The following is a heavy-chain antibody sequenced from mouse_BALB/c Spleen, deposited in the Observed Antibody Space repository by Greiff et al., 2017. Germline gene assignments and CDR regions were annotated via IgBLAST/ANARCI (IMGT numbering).Heavy chain of an antibody. Sequence: EVKVEESGGGLVQPGGSLRLSCATSGFTFTDYYMSWVRQPPGKALEWLGFIRNKANGYTTEYSASVKGRFTISRDNSQSILYLQMNTLRAEDSATYYCARVLYYYGSMDYWGQGTSVTVSS. CDR3: ARVLYYYGSMDY. CDR1: GFTFTDYY. J-gene: IGHJ4*01. V-gene: IGHV7-3*02. D-gene: IGHD1-1*01. CDR2: IRNKANGYTT.